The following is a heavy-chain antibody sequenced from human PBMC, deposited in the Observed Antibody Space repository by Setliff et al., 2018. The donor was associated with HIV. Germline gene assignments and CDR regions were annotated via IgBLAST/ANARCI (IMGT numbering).Heavy chain of an antibody. J-gene: IGHJ4*02. V-gene: IGHV3-7*03. CDR1: GFRFSTSW. Sequence: GESLRLSCAVSGFRFSTSWMTWVRQAPGKGLEWVASIKDDGSEKYHVDSVTGRFTISRDNARNSVYLQMNSLRAEDTAIYYCARSAYTYPGYWGPGTLVTVPQ. CDR2: IKDDGSEK. CDR3: ARSAYTYPGY. D-gene: IGHD5-18*01.